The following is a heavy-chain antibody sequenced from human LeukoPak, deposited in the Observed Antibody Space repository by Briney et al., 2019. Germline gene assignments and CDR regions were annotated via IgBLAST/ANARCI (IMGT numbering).Heavy chain of an antibody. Sequence: SETLSLTCTVSGGSISSYYWSWIRQPAGKGLEWIGYIYYSGSTNYNPSLKSRVTISVDTPKNQFSLKLSSVTAADTAVYYCARDNYYGPAGYFDYWGQGTLVTVSS. J-gene: IGHJ4*02. CDR2: IYYSGST. D-gene: IGHD3-10*01. CDR3: ARDNYYGPAGYFDY. CDR1: GGSISSYY. V-gene: IGHV4-59*01.